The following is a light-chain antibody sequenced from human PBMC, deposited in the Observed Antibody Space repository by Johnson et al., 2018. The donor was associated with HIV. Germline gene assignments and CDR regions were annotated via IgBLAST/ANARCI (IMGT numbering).Light chain of an antibody. CDR3: GTWDSSLRTGF. V-gene: IGLV1-51*02. CDR1: SSNIENYF. CDR2: EDN. J-gene: IGLJ1*01. Sequence: QSVLTQPPSVSAAPGQRVNISCSGHSSNIENYFVSWYQQLPGAAPRLLIYEDNKRPSGIPDRFSGSKSGTSATLGITGLQTGDEADYYCGTWDSSLRTGFFGTGTKVTVL.